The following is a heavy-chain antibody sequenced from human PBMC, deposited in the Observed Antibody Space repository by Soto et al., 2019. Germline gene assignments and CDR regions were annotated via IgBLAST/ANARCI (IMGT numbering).Heavy chain of an antibody. CDR3: ARSTYYDILTGFYYYYAMDV. J-gene: IGHJ6*02. CDR2: IYSEGTP. D-gene: IGHD3-9*01. V-gene: IGHV3-53*01. Sequence: GGSLRLSCAASGFTVVSNYMSWGRQAPGKGLEWVSVIYSEGTPYYADSVKGRFTISRENSNNTLYLHMNNLRAEDTAVYYCARSTYYDILTGFYYYYAMDVWGQGTTVTVSS. CDR1: GFTVVSNY.